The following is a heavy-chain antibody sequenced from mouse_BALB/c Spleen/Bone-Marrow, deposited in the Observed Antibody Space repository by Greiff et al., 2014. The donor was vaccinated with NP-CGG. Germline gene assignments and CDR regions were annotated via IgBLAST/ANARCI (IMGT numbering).Heavy chain of an antibody. CDR2: INPNTGYP. CDR3: ARRFTTEVTTGDY. D-gene: IGHD1-1*01. V-gene: IGHV1-7*01. J-gene: IGHJ2*01. CDR1: GYTFTSYW. Sequence: QVQLKESGAELAKPGASVKMSCKASGYTFTSYWMHWVKQRPGQGLEWIGYINPNTGYPEYNQKIKDKATVTADKSSSTAYMQLSSLTSEDLEDYYCARRFTTEVTTGDYWGQGTTLTVSS.